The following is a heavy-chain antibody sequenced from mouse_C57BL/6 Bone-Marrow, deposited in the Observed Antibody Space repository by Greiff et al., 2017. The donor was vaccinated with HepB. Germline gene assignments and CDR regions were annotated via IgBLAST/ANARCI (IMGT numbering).Heavy chain of an antibody. D-gene: IGHD1-1*01. CDR3: ARVLITTVVATD. CDR1: GFNIKDYY. J-gene: IGHJ2*01. CDR2: IDPEDGET. V-gene: IGHV14-2*01. Sequence: VQLKESGAELVKPGASVKLSCTASGFNIKDYYMHWVKQRTEQGLEWIGRIDPEDGETKYAPRFQGKATITADTSSNTAYLQLSSLTSEDTAVYYCARVLITTVVATDWGQGTTLTVSS.